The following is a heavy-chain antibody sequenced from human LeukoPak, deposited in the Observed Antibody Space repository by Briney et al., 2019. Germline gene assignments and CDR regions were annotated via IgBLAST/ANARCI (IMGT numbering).Heavy chain of an antibody. V-gene: IGHV3-30*02. J-gene: IGHJ4*02. Sequence: PGGSLRLSCAASAFTFSSYGMHWVRQAPGKGLEWVAFIAYDGSNKYYADSVKGRFTISRDNSKNTLSLQMNSLRAEDTAVYYCAKDHDYYGLESYWGQGTLVTVSS. CDR3: AKDHDYYGLESY. CDR2: IAYDGSNK. D-gene: IGHD3-10*01. CDR1: AFTFSSYG.